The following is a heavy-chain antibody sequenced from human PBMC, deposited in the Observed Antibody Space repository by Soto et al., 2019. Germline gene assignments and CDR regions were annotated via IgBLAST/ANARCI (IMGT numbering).Heavy chain of an antibody. Sequence: SETLSLTCTVSGGSISSGDYYWSWIRQPPGKGLEWIGYIYYSGSTYYNPSLKSRVTISVDTSKNQFSLKLSSVTAADTAVYYCARATYFDWLLFGFDYWGQGTLVTVSS. CDR3: ARATYFDWLLFGFDY. D-gene: IGHD3-9*01. V-gene: IGHV4-30-4*01. J-gene: IGHJ4*02. CDR1: GGSISSGDYY. CDR2: IYYSGST.